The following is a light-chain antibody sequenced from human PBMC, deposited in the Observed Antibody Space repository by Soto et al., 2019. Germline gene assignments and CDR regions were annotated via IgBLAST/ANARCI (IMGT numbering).Light chain of an antibody. CDR3: QSYDSSLSGWV. Sequence: QAVLTQPPSASGSPGQRVTISCSGSSSNVGSNAVNWYQQLPGTAPKLLIYADHRRPSGVPDRISGSKSGTSASLAISGLQSGDEADYYCQSYDSSLSGWVFGGGTKLTVL. CDR2: ADH. CDR1: SSNVGSNA. J-gene: IGLJ3*02. V-gene: IGLV1-44*01.